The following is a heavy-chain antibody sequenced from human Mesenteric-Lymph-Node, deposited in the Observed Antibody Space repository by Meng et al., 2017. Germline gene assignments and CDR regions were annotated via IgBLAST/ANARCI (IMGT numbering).Heavy chain of an antibody. CDR2: ISHDGSDK. Sequence: GGSLRLSCAASGFTFSRYAMHWVRQAPGEGLEWVAVISHDGSDKYYADSVKGRFTISRDNSKNMLYVQMNSLRAEDTAVYYCARGIQSAALLYYFDYWGQGTLVTVSS. J-gene: IGHJ4*02. CDR1: GFTFSRYA. V-gene: IGHV3-30*01. CDR3: ARGIQSAALLYYFDY. D-gene: IGHD2-2*01.